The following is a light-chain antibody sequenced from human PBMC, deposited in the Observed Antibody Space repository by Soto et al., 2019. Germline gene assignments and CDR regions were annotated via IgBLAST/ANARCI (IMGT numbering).Light chain of an antibody. CDR3: TSVTSSSTWV. Sequence: QSALTQPASVSGSPGQSITISCTGTSSDVGGYNYVSWFQQHPGKAPKLKIYEVSNRPSGVSNRFSGSKSGYTASLTISELQAEDEADYYCTSVTSSSTWVFGGGTKVTV. CDR2: EVS. V-gene: IGLV2-14*03. J-gene: IGLJ3*02. CDR1: SSDVGGYNY.